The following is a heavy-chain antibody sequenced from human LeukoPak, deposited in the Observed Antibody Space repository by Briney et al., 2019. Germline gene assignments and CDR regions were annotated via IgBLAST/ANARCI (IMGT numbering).Heavy chain of an antibody. CDR3: ASSSTKGGYFDY. V-gene: IGHV1-69*01. CDR2: IIPIFGTA. Sequence: GSSVKVSCKASGGTFSSYAISWVRQAPGQGLEWMGGIIPIFGTANCAQKLQGRVTITADESTSTAYMELSSLRSEDTAVYYCASSSTKGGYFDYWGQGTLVTVSS. D-gene: IGHD2-2*01. J-gene: IGHJ4*02. CDR1: GGTFSSYA.